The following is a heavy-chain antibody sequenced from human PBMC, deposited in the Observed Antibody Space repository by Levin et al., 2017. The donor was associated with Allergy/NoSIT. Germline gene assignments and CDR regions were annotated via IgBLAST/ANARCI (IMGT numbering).Heavy chain of an antibody. V-gene: IGHV3-30-3*01. CDR2: ISYDGSNK. Sequence: AGGSLRLSCAASGFTFSSYAMHWVRQAPGKGLEWVAVISYDGSNKYYADSVKGRFTISRDNSKNTLYLQMNSLRAEDTAVYYCARGRDPPHYFDYWGQGTLVTVSS. CDR1: GFTFSSYA. CDR3: ARGRDPPHYFDY. J-gene: IGHJ4*02.